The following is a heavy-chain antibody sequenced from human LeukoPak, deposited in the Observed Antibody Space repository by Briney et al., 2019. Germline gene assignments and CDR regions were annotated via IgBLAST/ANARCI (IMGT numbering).Heavy chain of an antibody. V-gene: IGHV4-59*01. CDR3: ARDRYYYGSGSYYYDY. CDR2: IYYSGST. D-gene: IGHD3-10*01. J-gene: IGHJ4*02. Sequence: SETLSLTCTVSGGSISSYYWSWIRQPPGKGLEWIGYIYYSGSTNYNPSLKSRVTISVDTSKKQFSMKLSSVTAADTAVYYCARDRYYYGSGSYYYDYWGQGTLVTVSS. CDR1: GGSISSYY.